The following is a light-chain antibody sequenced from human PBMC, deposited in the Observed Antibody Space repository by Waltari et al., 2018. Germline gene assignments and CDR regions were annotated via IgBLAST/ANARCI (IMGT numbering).Light chain of an antibody. V-gene: IGKV1-33*01. CDR3: QQFENLPLT. CDR1: QDISHY. J-gene: IGKJ4*01. Sequence: IQMTQSPPPLSASVGDTVTITCQASQDISHYLNWYQHRPGKPPTLVIYDAFTLETGVTSRFSGGVGGGGFGTDFTLTISSLQPEDTATYYCQQFENLPLTFGGGTKVQIK. CDR2: DAF.